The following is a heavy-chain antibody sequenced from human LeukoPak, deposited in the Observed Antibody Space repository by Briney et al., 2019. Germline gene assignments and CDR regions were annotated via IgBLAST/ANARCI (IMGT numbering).Heavy chain of an antibody. CDR1: GYTFTGYY. D-gene: IGHD2-2*01. Sequence: GASVKVSCKASGYTFTGYYMHWVRQAPGQGLEWMGWINPNSGVTNYAQKFQRRVTMTRDTSISTAYMELSRLRSDDTAVYYCARDAIYCSSTSCYLNWFDPWGQETLVTVSS. CDR3: ARDAIYCSSTSCYLNWFDP. J-gene: IGHJ5*02. CDR2: INPNSGVT. V-gene: IGHV1-2*02.